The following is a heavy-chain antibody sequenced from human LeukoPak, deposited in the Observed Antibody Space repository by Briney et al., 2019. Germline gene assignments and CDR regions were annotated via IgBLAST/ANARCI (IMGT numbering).Heavy chain of an antibody. CDR3: AIHVVVVAATYFDY. D-gene: IGHD2-15*01. CDR1: GFTVSSNY. J-gene: IGHJ4*02. Sequence: PGGSLRLSCAASGFTVSSNYMSWIRQPPGKGLEWIGEINHSGSTNYNPSLKSRVTISVDTSKNQFSLKLSSVTAADTAVYYCAIHVVVVAATYFDYWGQGTLVTVSS. CDR2: INHSGST. V-gene: IGHV4-34*08.